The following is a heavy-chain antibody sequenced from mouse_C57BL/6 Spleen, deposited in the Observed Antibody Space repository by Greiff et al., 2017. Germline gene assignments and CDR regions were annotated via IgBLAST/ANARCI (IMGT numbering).Heavy chain of an antibody. CDR1: GYTFTSYW. V-gene: IGHV1-61*01. CDR3: AREGFTTVVATRAMDY. CDR2: IYPSDSET. D-gene: IGHD1-1*01. Sequence: VQLQQPGAELVRPGSSVKLSCKASGYTFTSYWMDWVKQRPGQGLEWIGNIYPSDSETHYNQKFKDKATLTVDKSSSTAYMQLSSLTSEDSAVYYCAREGFTTVVATRAMDYWGQGTSVTVSS. J-gene: IGHJ4*01.